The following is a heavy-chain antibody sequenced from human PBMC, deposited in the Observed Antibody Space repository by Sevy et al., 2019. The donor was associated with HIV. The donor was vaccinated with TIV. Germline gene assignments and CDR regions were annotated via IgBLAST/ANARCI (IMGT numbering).Heavy chain of an antibody. J-gene: IGHJ4*02. CDR3: ARERGDCSGGSCLPYYFDY. V-gene: IGHV3-33*01. Sequence: GESLRLSCAASGFTFSSYGMHWVRQAPGKGLEWVAVIWYDGSNKYYADSVKGRFTISRANSKNTLYLQMNSLRAEDTAVYYCARERGDCSGGSCLPYYFDYWGQGTLVTVSS. D-gene: IGHD2-15*01. CDR2: IWYDGSNK. CDR1: GFTFSSYG.